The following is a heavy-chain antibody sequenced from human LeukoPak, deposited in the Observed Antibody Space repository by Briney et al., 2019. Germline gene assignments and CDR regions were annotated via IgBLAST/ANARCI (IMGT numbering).Heavy chain of an antibody. CDR1: GYTFTGYH. Sequence: VASVKVSCKASGYTFTGYHMHWVRQAPGQGLEWMGWINPNSGGTNYAQKFQGRVTMTRDTSISTAYMELSRLRSDDTAVYYCASAYDSSGLDYFDYWGQGTLVTVSS. V-gene: IGHV1-2*02. CDR3: ASAYDSSGLDYFDY. D-gene: IGHD3-22*01. CDR2: INPNSGGT. J-gene: IGHJ4*02.